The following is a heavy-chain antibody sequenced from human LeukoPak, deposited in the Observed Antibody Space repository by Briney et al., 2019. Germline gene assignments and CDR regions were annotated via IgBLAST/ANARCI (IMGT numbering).Heavy chain of an antibody. CDR1: GGSISSGGYY. Sequence: SETLSLTCTVSGGSISSGGYYWSWIRQHPGKGLEWIGYIYYSGSTYYNPSLKSRVTISVDTSKNQFSLKLSSVTAADTAVYYCARGSSVAVAGIYYYYGMDVWGQGTTVTVSS. J-gene: IGHJ6*02. CDR2: IYYSGST. V-gene: IGHV4-31*03. CDR3: ARGSSVAVAGIYYYYGMDV. D-gene: IGHD6-19*01.